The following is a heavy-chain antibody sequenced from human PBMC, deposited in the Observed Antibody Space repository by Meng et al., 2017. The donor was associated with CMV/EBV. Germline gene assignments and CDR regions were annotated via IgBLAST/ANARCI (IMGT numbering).Heavy chain of an antibody. V-gene: IGHV1-2*02. J-gene: IGHJ4*02. Sequence: SCPASGYTFSGYFIHWIRQAPGQRLEWMGWTNPNNRDTKYAERFQGRVTMTRDTSTNTVYMELDSLRFVDTAIYYCAKDESNGYTDYWGPGTLVTVSS. CDR2: TNPNNRDT. D-gene: IGHD5-18*01. CDR1: GYTFSGYF. CDR3: AKDESNGYTDY.